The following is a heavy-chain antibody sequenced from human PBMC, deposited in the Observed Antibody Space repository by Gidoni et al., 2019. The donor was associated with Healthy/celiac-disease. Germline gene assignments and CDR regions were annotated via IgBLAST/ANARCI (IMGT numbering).Heavy chain of an antibody. CDR2: INPSGGST. D-gene: IGHD6-13*01. Sequence: QVQLVQSGAEVQKPGASVKVSCKASGYTFTSYYMNWVRQAPGQGLEWMGIINPSGGSTSYAQKFQGRVTMTRDTSTSTVYMELSSLRSEDTAVYYCARAYGSIAAENWFDPWGQGTLVTVSS. J-gene: IGHJ5*02. V-gene: IGHV1-46*01. CDR1: GYTFTSYY. CDR3: ARAYGSIAAENWFDP.